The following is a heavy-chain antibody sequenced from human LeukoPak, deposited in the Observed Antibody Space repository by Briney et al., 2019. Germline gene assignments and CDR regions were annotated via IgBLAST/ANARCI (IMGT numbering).Heavy chain of an antibody. D-gene: IGHD5-12*01. Sequence: SETLSLTCTVSGGSISNYIWCWVRQPAGKGLEWIGRIYSTGRSDYNPSLKSRITMSVDTSKNQFSLKLSSVTAADTAVYYCARDGPRSGYDLGHFDNLGQGTLVTASS. J-gene: IGHJ4*02. CDR3: ARDGPRSGYDLGHFDN. CDR1: GGSISNYI. CDR2: IYSTGRS. V-gene: IGHV4-4*07.